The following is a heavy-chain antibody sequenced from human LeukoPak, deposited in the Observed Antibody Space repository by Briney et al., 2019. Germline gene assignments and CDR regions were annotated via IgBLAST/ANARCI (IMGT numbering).Heavy chain of an antibody. CDR1: VFTFSSYG. Sequence: GGSLRLSCAASVFTFSSYGMHWVRQAPGKGLEWVEVISYDGSNKYYADSVKGRFTISRDNSKNTLYLQMNNLRAEDTAVYYCAKDPLRYFDWLLVLGQWGYFDYWGQGTLVTVSS. J-gene: IGHJ4*02. D-gene: IGHD3-9*01. CDR3: AKDPLRYFDWLLVLGQWGYFDY. CDR2: ISYDGSNK. V-gene: IGHV3-30*18.